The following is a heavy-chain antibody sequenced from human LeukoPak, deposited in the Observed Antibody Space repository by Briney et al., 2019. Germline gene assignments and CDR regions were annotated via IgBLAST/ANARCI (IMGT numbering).Heavy chain of an antibody. D-gene: IGHD1-14*01. CDR2: INPNSGGT. V-gene: IGHV1-2*02. CDR3: ARDEPGTTPNGWFDP. Sequence: ASVKVSRKASGFAFTGCYMHWVRQAPGQGLEWMGWINPNSGGTNYAQKFQGRVTMTRDTSISTAYMELSRLTSDDTAVYYCARDEPGTTPNGWFDPWGQGTLVTVSS. CDR1: GFAFTGCY. J-gene: IGHJ5*02.